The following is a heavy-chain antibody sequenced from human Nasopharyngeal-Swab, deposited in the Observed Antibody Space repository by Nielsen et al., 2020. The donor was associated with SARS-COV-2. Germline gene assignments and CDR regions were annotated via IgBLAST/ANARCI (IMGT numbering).Heavy chain of an antibody. CDR2: ISSSSTYI. D-gene: IGHD3-3*01. Sequence: GGSLRLSCAASGFTFSSYNMNWVRQAPGKGLEWVSSISSSSTYIYYADSVKGRFTISRDSAKNSLYLQMNSLRAEDTAVCYCARDGLDYDFWSAYFMDVWGQGTTVTVSS. V-gene: IGHV3-21*01. CDR1: GFTFSSYN. J-gene: IGHJ6*02. CDR3: ARDGLDYDFWSAYFMDV.